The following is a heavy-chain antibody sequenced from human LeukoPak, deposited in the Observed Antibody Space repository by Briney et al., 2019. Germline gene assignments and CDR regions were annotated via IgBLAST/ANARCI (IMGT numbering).Heavy chain of an antibody. CDR3: ARGPPVGAFHY. CDR1: GFTFSSYW. V-gene: IGHV3-74*01. J-gene: IGHJ4*02. Sequence: PGGSLRLSCAASGFTFSSYWMHWVRQAPGEGLVWVSRINSDGSSTSYADSVKGQFTISRDNAKNTLYLQMNSLRAEDTAVYYCARGPPVGAFHYWGQGTLVTVSS. CDR2: INSDGSST. D-gene: IGHD1-26*01.